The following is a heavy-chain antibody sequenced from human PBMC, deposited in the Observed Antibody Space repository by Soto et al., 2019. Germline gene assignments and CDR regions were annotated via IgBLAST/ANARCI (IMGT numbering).Heavy chain of an antibody. CDR3: ARVIEGGSYYYFDY. V-gene: IGHV4-31*03. D-gene: IGHD2-15*01. J-gene: IGHJ4*02. Sequence: SETLSLTCTVSGGSISSGGYYWSWIRQHPGKGLEWIGYIYYSGSTYYNPSLKSRVTISVDTSKNQFSLKLSSVTAADTAVYYCARVIEGGSYYYFDYWGQGTLVTVSS. CDR2: IYYSGST. CDR1: GGSISSGGYY.